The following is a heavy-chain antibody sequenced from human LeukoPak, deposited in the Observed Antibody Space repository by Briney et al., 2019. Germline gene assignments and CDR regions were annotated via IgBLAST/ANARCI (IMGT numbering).Heavy chain of an antibody. CDR1: GRTFSSYA. V-gene: IGHV1-69*13. J-gene: IGHJ3*02. Sequence: SVNVSCKASGRTFSSYAISWVRQAPGQGLECMGGIIPIFGTANYAQKFQGRVTITADETTSTAYMELSSLRSEDTAVYYCARFRQWLANDAFDIWGQGTMVPVSS. CDR3: ARFRQWLANDAFDI. CDR2: IIPIFGTA. D-gene: IGHD6-19*01.